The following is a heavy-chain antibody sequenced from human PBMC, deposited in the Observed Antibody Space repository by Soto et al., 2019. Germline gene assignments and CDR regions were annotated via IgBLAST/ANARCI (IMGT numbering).Heavy chain of an antibody. CDR3: ARNWGKEGNYYGMDV. CDR1: GYTFTSYG. V-gene: IGHV1-18*01. D-gene: IGHD7-27*01. Sequence: QVQLVQSGAEVKKPGASVKVSCKASGYTFTSYGISWVRQAPGQGLEWMGWISAYNGNTNYAQKLQGRVTMTTDTSTXTAYMELRSLRSDDTAVYYCARNWGKEGNYYGMDVWGQGTTVTVSS. J-gene: IGHJ6*02. CDR2: ISAYNGNT.